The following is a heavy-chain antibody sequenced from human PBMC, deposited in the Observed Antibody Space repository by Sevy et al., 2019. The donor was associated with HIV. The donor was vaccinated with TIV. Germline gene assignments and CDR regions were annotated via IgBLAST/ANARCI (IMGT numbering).Heavy chain of an antibody. Sequence: ASVKVSCKASGGTFSSYAISWVRQAPGQGLEWMGEINPIFGTANYAQTFQGRVTITADKSTSTAYMELSNLRSEDTAVYYCARDMGQTVAGTGGVFYYWGQGTLVTVSS. CDR2: INPIFGTA. CDR3: ARDMGQTVAGTGGVFYY. V-gene: IGHV1-69*06. D-gene: IGHD6-19*01. CDR1: GGTFSSYA. J-gene: IGHJ4*02.